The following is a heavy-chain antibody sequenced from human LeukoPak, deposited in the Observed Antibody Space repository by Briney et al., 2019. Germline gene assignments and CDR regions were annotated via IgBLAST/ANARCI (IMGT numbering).Heavy chain of an antibody. D-gene: IGHD2-2*01. Sequence: PSETLSLTCSISGGSISDYYWNWIRQPPGKGLEWIGYIYYSGSTTYNPSLKSRVTMSVDTSKNQFSLRLSSVTAADTAVYYCARGSWCSYTNCMLLPFDYWGQGSLVTVSS. CDR1: GGSISDYY. J-gene: IGHJ4*02. CDR2: IYYSGST. CDR3: ARGSWCSYTNCMLLPFDY. V-gene: IGHV4-59*01.